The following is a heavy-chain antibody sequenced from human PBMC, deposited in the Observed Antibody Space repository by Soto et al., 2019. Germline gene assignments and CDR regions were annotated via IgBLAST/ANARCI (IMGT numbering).Heavy chain of an antibody. CDR1: GGSISSYY. J-gene: IGHJ4*02. Sequence: PSETLSLTCTVSGGSISSYYWSWIRQPPGKGLEWIGYIYYSGSTNYNPSLKSRVTISVDTSKNQFSLKLSSVTAADTAVYYCARLDCSGGSCYSGYWGQGTLVTVS. D-gene: IGHD2-15*01. CDR2: IYYSGST. CDR3: ARLDCSGGSCYSGY. V-gene: IGHV4-59*08.